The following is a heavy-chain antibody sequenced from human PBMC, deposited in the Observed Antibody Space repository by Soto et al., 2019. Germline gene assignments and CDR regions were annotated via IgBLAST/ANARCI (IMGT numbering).Heavy chain of an antibody. CDR3: AKDGILPDWPRPSEIDY. Sequence: HPGGSLRLSCAASGFTFSSYAMSWVRQAPGKGLEWVSAISGSGGSTYYADSVKGRFTISRDNSKNTLYLQMNSLRAEDTAVYYCAKDGILPDWPRPSEIDYWGQGTLVTVSS. D-gene: IGHD3-9*01. CDR2: ISGSGGST. V-gene: IGHV3-23*01. J-gene: IGHJ4*02. CDR1: GFTFSSYA.